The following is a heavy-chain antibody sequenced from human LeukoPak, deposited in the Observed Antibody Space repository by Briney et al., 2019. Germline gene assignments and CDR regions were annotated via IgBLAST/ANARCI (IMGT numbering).Heavy chain of an antibody. Sequence: SGGSLRLSCAASGFTFSSYSMNWVRQAPGKGLEWVSSISSSSSYIYYADSVKGRFTISRDNAKNSLYLQMNSLRAEDTAVYYCARDMPNTYYYGSGSSPGAFDIWGQGTMVTVSS. D-gene: IGHD3-10*01. J-gene: IGHJ3*02. CDR3: ARDMPNTYYYGSGSSPGAFDI. CDR1: GFTFSSYS. CDR2: ISSSSSYI. V-gene: IGHV3-21*01.